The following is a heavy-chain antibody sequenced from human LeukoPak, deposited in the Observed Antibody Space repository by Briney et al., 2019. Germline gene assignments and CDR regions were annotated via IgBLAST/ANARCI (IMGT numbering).Heavy chain of an antibody. V-gene: IGHV4-34*01. D-gene: IGHD5-18*01. CDR2: INHSGST. J-gene: IGHJ4*02. CDR1: GGSFSGYY. Sequence: SETLSLTCAVYGGSFSGYYWSWIRQPPGKGLEWIGEINHSGSTNYNPSLKSRVTISVDTSKNQFSLKLSSVTAADTAVYYCARWIQLWSFDYWGQGTLVTVSS. CDR3: ARWIQLWSFDY.